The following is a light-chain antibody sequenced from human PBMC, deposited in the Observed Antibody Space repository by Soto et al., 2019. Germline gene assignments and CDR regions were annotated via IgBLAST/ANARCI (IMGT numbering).Light chain of an antibody. CDR3: QQYGHSPRR. J-gene: IGKJ1*01. CDR1: QNISSY. CDR2: DVS. V-gene: IGKV3-11*01. Sequence: EILMTQSPATLSLSKGHRSTLSCMASQNISSYLIWYQQKPGQAPRLLMYDVSNRATGIPARFSGSGSGTDFSLTISSLEPEDFAVYYCQQYGHSPRRFRQGTNADIK.